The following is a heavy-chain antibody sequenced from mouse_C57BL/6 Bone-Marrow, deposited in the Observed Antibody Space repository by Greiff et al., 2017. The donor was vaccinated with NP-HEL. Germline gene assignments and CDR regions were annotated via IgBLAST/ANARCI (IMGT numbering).Heavy chain of an antibody. CDR1: GFTFSDYY. J-gene: IGHJ4*01. CDR3: ARHLAPCYAMDY. Sequence: EVQLVESGGGLVQPGGSLKLSCAASGFTFSDYYMYWVRQTPEKRLEWVAYISNGGGSTYYPDTVKGRFTISRDNAKNTLYLQMSRLKSEDTAMYYCARHLAPCYAMDYWGQGTSVTVSS. V-gene: IGHV5-12*01. CDR2: ISNGGGST.